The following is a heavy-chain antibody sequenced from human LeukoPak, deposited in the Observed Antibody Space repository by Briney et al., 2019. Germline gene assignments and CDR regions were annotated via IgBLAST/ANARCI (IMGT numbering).Heavy chain of an antibody. CDR1: GGSFSDYS. V-gene: IGHV4-34*01. CDR3: ARGLWAAAGTVL. J-gene: IGHJ4*02. Sequence: SETLSLTCAVYGGSFSDYSWSWIRQPPGKGLGWIGEINPSGGTNHNPSLMSRVTMSVDTSKNQFSLKLSSLTAADTAVYYCARGLWAAAGTVLWGQGTLVTVSS. D-gene: IGHD6-13*01. CDR2: INPSGGT.